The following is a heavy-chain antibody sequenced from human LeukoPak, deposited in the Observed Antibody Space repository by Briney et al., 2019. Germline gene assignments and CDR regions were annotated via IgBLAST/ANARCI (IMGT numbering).Heavy chain of an antibody. CDR2: VYYSGST. V-gene: IGHV4-39*01. J-gene: IGHJ4*02. D-gene: IGHD6-19*01. Sequence: GIVYYSGSTYYNPSLKSRVTISVDTSKNQFSLKLTSVTAADTAVYYCASSSSGWSKIDYWGQGTLVTVSS. CDR3: ASSSSGWSKIDY.